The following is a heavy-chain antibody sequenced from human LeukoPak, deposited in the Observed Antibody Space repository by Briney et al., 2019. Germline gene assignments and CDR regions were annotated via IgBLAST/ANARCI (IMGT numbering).Heavy chain of an antibody. CDR2: IIHSGST. V-gene: IGHV4-34*12. Sequence: PSETLSLTCAVYGGSFSGYYWSWIRQPPGKGLGWIGEIIHSGSTNYNPSLKSRVTISVDTSKNQFSLKLSSVTAADTAVYYCARRPEDYYGSGSFYAFDIWGQGTMVTVSS. J-gene: IGHJ3*02. CDR1: GGSFSGYY. CDR3: ARRPEDYYGSGSFYAFDI. D-gene: IGHD3-10*01.